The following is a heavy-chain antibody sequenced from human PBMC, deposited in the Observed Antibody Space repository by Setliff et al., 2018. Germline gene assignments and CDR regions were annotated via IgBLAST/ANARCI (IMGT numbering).Heavy chain of an antibody. D-gene: IGHD4-17*01. CDR3: VRDAGDGYGVDAYAGGGFDI. V-gene: IGHV4-39*07. CDR1: GGSISSGVYY. CDR2: IYHGGKT. J-gene: IGHJ3*02. Sequence: PSETLSLTCTVSGGSISSGVYYWGWIRQPPGKGLEWIGRIYHGGKTYYNPSLKSRVTISLDTSRKQFSLNLTSVTAADTAVYYCVRDAGDGYGVDAYAGGGFDIWGQGTMVTVSS.